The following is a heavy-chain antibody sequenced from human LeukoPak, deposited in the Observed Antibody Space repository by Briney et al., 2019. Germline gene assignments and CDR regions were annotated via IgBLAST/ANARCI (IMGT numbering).Heavy chain of an antibody. V-gene: IGHV3-48*04. CDR3: ARSSPVPGG. J-gene: IGHJ4*02. CDR2: ISSSSSTT. Sequence: GGSLRLSCAASGFSFSDYNMNWVRQAPGKGLEWVAYISSSSSTTHYADSVTGRFIISRDNAKNSLSLQMNSLRAEDTAVYYCARSSPVPGGWGQGTLVTVSS. CDR1: GFSFSDYN. D-gene: IGHD3-10*01.